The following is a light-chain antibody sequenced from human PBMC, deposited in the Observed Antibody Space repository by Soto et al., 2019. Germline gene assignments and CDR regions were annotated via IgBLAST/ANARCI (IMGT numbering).Light chain of an antibody. V-gene: IGKV3-20*01. Sequence: EIVLTQSPGTLSLSPGERATLSCRASQSVSNNYLAWYQQKPGQAPRLLIYGASSRATGIPDSFSGGGSGTDFTLTISRLEPEDFAVYYCQQYGSSPYTFGPGTK. CDR3: QQYGSSPYT. CDR1: QSVSNNY. J-gene: IGKJ2*01. CDR2: GAS.